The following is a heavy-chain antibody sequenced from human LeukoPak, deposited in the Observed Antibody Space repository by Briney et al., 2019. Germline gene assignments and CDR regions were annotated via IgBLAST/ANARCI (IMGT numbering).Heavy chain of an antibody. CDR2: INHSGST. J-gene: IGHJ6*03. D-gene: IGHD3-16*01. CDR3: ARGGDHTMTTFGYYYYMDV. CDR1: GGSFSGYY. Sequence: PSETLSLTCAVYGGSFSGYYWSWIRQPPGKGLEWIGEINHSGSTNYNPSLKSRVTISVDTSKNQFSLKLSSVTAADTAVYYCARGGDHTMTTFGYYYYMDVWGKGTTVTVSS. V-gene: IGHV4-34*01.